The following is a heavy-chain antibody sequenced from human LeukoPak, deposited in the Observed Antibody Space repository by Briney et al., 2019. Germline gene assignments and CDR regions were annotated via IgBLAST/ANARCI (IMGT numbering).Heavy chain of an antibody. CDR3: ARDQEGFDY. J-gene: IGHJ4*02. CDR1: GYTLSNHA. CDR2: ISADNGNT. V-gene: IGHV1-18*04. Sequence: ASVKVSCKGSGYTLSNHAFSWVRQAPGQGLEWMGWISADNGNTNHAQKFQGRVSLTTDTSTSTAYMELRSLRSDDTAVYYCARDQEGFDYWGQGTLVTVSS.